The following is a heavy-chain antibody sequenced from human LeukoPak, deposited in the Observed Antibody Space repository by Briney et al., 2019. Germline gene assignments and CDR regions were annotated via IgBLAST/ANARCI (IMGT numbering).Heavy chain of an antibody. D-gene: IGHD3-3*01. CDR2: INHKGDRT. J-gene: IGHJ4*02. CDR1: GFTFSNYA. V-gene: IGHV3-20*04. CDR3: ARGGSDFWSGYYPIDY. Sequence: GGSLRLSCVASGFTFSNYAMTWVRLAPGKGLEWVSDINHKGDRTGYADSVKGRFTISRDSAKNSLHLQMNSLRAEDTALYYCARGGSDFWSGYYPIDYWGQGTLVTVSS.